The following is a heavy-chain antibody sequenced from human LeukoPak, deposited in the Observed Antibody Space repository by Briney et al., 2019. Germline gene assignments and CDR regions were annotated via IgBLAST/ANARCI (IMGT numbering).Heavy chain of an antibody. D-gene: IGHD3-3*01. CDR1: GFTFSNAW. CDR3: TTGRLAVGAFDI. Sequence: TSGGSLRLSCAASGFTFSNAWMSWVRQAPGKGLEWVGRIKSKTDGGTTDYAAPVKGRFTISRDDSKNTLYLQMNSLKTEDTAVYYCTTGRLAVGAFDIWGQGTMVTVSS. CDR2: IKSKTDGGTT. V-gene: IGHV3-15*01. J-gene: IGHJ3*02.